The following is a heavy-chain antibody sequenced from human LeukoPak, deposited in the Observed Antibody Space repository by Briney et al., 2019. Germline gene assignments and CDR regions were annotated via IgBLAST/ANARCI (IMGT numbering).Heavy chain of an antibody. CDR1: GGSFSGYY. D-gene: IGHD6-19*01. Sequence: SETLSLTCAVYGGSFSGYYWSWIRQPPGKGLEWIGEINHSGSTNYNPSLKSRVTISVDTSKNQFSLKLSSVTAADTAVYYCASVAVAGRTFRHWGQGTLVTVSS. J-gene: IGHJ1*01. CDR3: ASVAVAGRTFRH. V-gene: IGHV4-34*01. CDR2: INHSGST.